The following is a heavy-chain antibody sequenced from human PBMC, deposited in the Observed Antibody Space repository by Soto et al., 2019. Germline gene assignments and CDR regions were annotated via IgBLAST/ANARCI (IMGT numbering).Heavy chain of an antibody. Sequence: QVQLVESGGGVVQPGRSLRLSCAASGFTFSSYGMHWVRQAPDKGLEWVAVIAYDGSNKYYADSVKGRFTVSRDKSKNTLYLQVNSLRAEDTAVYYCAKDKVPVVVTAPFDYWGQGTLVTVSS. J-gene: IGHJ4*02. D-gene: IGHD2-21*02. CDR2: IAYDGSNK. CDR1: GFTFSSYG. V-gene: IGHV3-30*18. CDR3: AKDKVPVVVTAPFDY.